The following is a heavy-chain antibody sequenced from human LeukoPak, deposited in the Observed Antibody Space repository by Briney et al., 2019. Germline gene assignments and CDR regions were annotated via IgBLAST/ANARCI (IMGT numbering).Heavy chain of an antibody. V-gene: IGHV4-4*07. CDR3: ARWASGYSSREGFDY. D-gene: IGHD5-12*01. Sequence: SETLSLTCTVSGASMNGYFWSWIRQPAGKGLEWIGRIYSSGNTNYNPSLKSRVIMSVDMFKNQFSLNLKSVTAADTAVFYCARWASGYSSREGFDYWGQGALVIVSS. CDR1: GASMNGYF. CDR2: IYSSGNT. J-gene: IGHJ4*02.